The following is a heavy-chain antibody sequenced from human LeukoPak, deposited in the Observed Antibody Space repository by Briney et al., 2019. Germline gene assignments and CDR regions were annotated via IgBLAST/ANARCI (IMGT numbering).Heavy chain of an antibody. Sequence: GGSLRLSCAASGFTFSSYAMHWVRQAPGKGLEWVAVISYDGSNKYYADSVKGRFTISRDNSKNTLYLQMNSLRAEDTAVYYCAREGGIVVVPAAWGYYYYGMGVWGQGTTVTVSS. D-gene: IGHD2-2*01. J-gene: IGHJ6*02. CDR1: GFTFSSYA. V-gene: IGHV3-30-3*01. CDR2: ISYDGSNK. CDR3: AREGGIVVVPAAWGYYYYGMGV.